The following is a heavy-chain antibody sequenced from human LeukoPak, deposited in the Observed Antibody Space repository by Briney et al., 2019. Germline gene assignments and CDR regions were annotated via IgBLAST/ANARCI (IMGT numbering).Heavy chain of an antibody. CDR1: GFTFSSYE. Sequence: GGSLRLSCAASGFTFSSYEMNWVRQAPGKGLEWVTNIKKDGSEKYYVDSVKGRFTISRDNAKTSLYLQMNSLRAEDTAVYYCAKGFSFFDYWGQGTLGTVSS. J-gene: IGHJ4*02. V-gene: IGHV3-7*03. CDR2: IKKDGSEK. CDR3: AKGFSFFDY.